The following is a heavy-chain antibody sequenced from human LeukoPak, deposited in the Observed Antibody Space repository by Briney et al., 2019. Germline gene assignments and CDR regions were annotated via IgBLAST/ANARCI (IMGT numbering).Heavy chain of an antibody. Sequence: PGGSLRLSCAASGFTVSNYWMSWVRQAPGKGLEWVANIKQDGSVEHYVDSVKGRFTISRDNAKNSLYLQLNSLRAEDTAVYYCTRDCCASGPHDYWGQGALVTVS. D-gene: IGHD3-10*01. CDR2: IKQDGSVE. V-gene: IGHV3-7*04. J-gene: IGHJ4*02. CDR1: GFTVSNYW. CDR3: TRDCCASGPHDY.